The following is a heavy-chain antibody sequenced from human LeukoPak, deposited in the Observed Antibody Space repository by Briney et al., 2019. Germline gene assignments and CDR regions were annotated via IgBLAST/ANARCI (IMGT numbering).Heavy chain of an antibody. J-gene: IGHJ6*03. D-gene: IGHD6-13*01. CDR2: IYYSGST. CDR3: ARRKIAVAGYMDV. V-gene: IGHV4-59*05. Sequence: SETPSLTCSVSGGAIKNHYWSWIRQPPGKGLEWIGSIYYSGSTHYNPSLKSRVTISVDTSKNQFSLKLSSVTAADTAVYYCARRKIAVAGYMDVWGKGTTVTVSS. CDR1: GGAIKNHY.